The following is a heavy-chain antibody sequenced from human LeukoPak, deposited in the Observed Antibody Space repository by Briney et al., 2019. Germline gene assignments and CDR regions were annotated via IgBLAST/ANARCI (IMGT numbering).Heavy chain of an antibody. Sequence: ASVKVSCKASGYIFTSYDINWVRQATGQGLEWMGWMNPNSGNTGYAQKFQGRVTITRNTSISTAYMELSSLRSEDTAVYYCARGPYCSSTSCSYYYYMDVWGKGTKVTVSS. J-gene: IGHJ6*03. CDR1: GYIFTSYD. V-gene: IGHV1-8*03. CDR2: MNPNSGNT. D-gene: IGHD2-2*01. CDR3: ARGPYCSSTSCSYYYYMDV.